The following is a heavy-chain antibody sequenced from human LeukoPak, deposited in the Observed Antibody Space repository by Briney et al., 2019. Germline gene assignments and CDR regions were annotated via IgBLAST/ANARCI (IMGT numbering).Heavy chain of an antibody. D-gene: IGHD3-9*01. J-gene: IGHJ4*02. CDR1: GFSFSTFG. Sequence: GGSLRLSCVASGFSFSTFGMNWVRQAPGKGLEWVSYISSSSYTIYYADSVKGRFTVSRDDAKSSLYLQMNSLRAEDTAHYYCARMSTGYYDDYWGQGTLVTVSS. CDR3: ARMSTGYYDDY. V-gene: IGHV3-48*01. CDR2: ISSSSYTI.